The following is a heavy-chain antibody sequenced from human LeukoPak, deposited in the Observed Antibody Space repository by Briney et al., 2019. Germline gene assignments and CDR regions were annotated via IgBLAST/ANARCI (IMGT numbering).Heavy chain of an antibody. Sequence: SETLSLTCAVDGGSFSGYYWSWIRQPPGKGLEGSVEINHSGSTNYNPSLTSRGTISVDTSKNQFSLKLSSVTAADTAVYYCARGRRRERYGSGKRNWFDPWGQGTLVTVSS. D-gene: IGHD3-10*01. CDR2: INHSGST. J-gene: IGHJ5*02. CDR1: GGSFSGYY. CDR3: ARGRRRERYGSGKRNWFDP. V-gene: IGHV4-34*01.